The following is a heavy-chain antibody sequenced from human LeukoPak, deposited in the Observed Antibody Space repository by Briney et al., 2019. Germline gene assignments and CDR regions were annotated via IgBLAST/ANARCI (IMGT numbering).Heavy chain of an antibody. J-gene: IGHJ4*02. D-gene: IGHD1-26*01. CDR1: GFTFSSYA. CDR3: ARDEVSGEVYFDY. V-gene: IGHV3-30*04. Sequence: GGSLRLSCAASGFTFSSYAMHWVRQAPGKGLEWVAVISYDGSNKYYADSVKGRFTISRDNAKNSLYLQMNSLRAEDTAVYYCARDEVSGEVYFDYWGQGTLVTVSS. CDR2: ISYDGSNK.